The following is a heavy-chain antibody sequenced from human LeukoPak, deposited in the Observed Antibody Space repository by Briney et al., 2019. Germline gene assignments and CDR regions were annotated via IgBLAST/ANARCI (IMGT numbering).Heavy chain of an antibody. V-gene: IGHV3-7*01. CDR3: VREGFYFFDF. CDR1: GCTFTNNF. CDR2: IMQDGSET. J-gene: IGHJ4*01. Sequence: GSLRLSCAASGCTFTNNFMSWVRQVPGKGLEWVANIMQDGSETTYADSVRGRFTIFRDNAKDSVYLQMNSLRAEDSATYYCVREGFYFFDFWGQGTLVTVSS.